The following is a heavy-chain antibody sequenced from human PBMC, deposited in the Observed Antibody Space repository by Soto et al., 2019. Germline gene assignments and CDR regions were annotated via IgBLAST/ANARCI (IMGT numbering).Heavy chain of an antibody. Sequence: GGSLRLSCAASGFTFTRYSMNWVRQAPGKGLEWVSSISSTTNYIYYGDSMKGRFTISRDNSKNTLYLQMTSRGGDDTSLNFCAKSGLFEMLTGQGGFAPGGEGTLVTVSS. CDR1: GFTFTRYS. J-gene: IGHJ5*02. CDR2: ISSTTNYI. D-gene: IGHD3-9*01. V-gene: IGHV3-21*04. CDR3: AKSGLFEMLTGQGGFAP.